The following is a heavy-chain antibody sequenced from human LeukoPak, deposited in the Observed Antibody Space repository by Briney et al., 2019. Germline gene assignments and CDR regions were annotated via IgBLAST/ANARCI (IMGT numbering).Heavy chain of an antibody. CDR3: ARELGTYYYGSGRLNWFDP. CDR1: GYTFTIYG. V-gene: IGHV1-18*01. Sequence: AAVKVSSKASGYTFTIYGISWVRQAPGQGREWMGWISAYNGNTNYAQKLQGRVTMTTDTSTSTAYMELRSLRSDDTAVYYCARELGTYYYGSGRLNWFDPWGQGTLVTVSS. CDR2: ISAYNGNT. D-gene: IGHD3-10*01. J-gene: IGHJ5*02.